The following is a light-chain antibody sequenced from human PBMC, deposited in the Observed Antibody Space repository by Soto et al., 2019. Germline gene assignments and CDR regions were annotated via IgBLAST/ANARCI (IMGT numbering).Light chain of an antibody. J-gene: IGLJ1*01. CDR1: SSDVWTYNL. Sequence: QSALTQPASVSWSPGQSITISCTGTSSDVWTYNLVSWYQQHPGKAPKLMVYEGTKRPSGVSNRFSGSKSGNTASLTISGLQAEDEADYYCCSYVGSSTYVFGTGTKVTVL. CDR3: CSYVGSSTYV. V-gene: IGLV2-23*01. CDR2: EGT.